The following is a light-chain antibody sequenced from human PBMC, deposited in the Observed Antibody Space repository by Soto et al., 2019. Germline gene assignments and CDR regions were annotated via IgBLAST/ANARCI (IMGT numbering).Light chain of an antibody. V-gene: IGKV1-17*01. CDR1: QHIRNA. CDR3: LQHNDYPPT. CDR2: AAS. J-gene: IGKJ1*01. Sequence: DIQMTQSPSSLSASVAHRLTITCRASQHIRNALGWYQQKPGKAPNRLIYAASSLQSGVPSRLSGSGSGTEFTLTISSLQPEDYATYYCLQHNDYPPTFGQGTKVEI.